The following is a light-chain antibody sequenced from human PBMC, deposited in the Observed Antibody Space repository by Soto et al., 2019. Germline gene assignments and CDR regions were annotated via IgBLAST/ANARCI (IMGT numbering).Light chain of an antibody. CDR2: EVS. J-gene: IGLJ2*01. Sequence: QSALTQPPSVSGSPGQSVTISCTGTSSDVGSYYRVSRYQQPPGTAPKLMIYEVSNRPSGVPDRFSGSKSGNTASLTIAGLQAEDEADYHCISYRTNNTLFGGGTKVTVL. CDR1: SSDVGSYYR. V-gene: IGLV2-18*02. CDR3: ISYRTNNTL.